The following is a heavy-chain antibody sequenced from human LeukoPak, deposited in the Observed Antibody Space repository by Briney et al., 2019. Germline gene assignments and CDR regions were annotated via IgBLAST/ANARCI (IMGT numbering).Heavy chain of an antibody. CDR3: ARLFPSWYGPRYFDY. Sequence: GGSLRLSCAASGFTVSSNYMSWVRQAPGKGLEWVSVIYSGGSTYYADSVRGRFTISRDNSRNTLYLQMNSLRAEDTAVYYCARLFPSWYGPRYFDYWGQGTLVTVSS. J-gene: IGHJ4*02. CDR1: GFTVSSNY. D-gene: IGHD6-13*01. V-gene: IGHV3-53*01. CDR2: IYSGGST.